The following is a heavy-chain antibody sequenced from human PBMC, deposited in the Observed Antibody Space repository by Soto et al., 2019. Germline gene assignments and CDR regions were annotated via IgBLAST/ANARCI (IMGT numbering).Heavy chain of an antibody. CDR1: GFTFSTYG. CDR3: AKDQGSIWYEIDY. D-gene: IGHD6-13*01. V-gene: IGHV3-23*01. CDR2: ISDCPTTT. Sequence: GGSLRLSCVASGFTFSTYGMSWVRQAPWKGLEWFSGISDCPTTTYYADSVKGLFAISRYNSNNTLYLQMNSLRADDTAVYYCAKDQGSIWYEIDYWGQGTLVTVSS. J-gene: IGHJ4*02.